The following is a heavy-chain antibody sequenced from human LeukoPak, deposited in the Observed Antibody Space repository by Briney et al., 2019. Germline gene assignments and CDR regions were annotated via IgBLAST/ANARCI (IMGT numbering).Heavy chain of an antibody. J-gene: IGHJ4*02. CDR3: ARTYSSSSHFDY. D-gene: IGHD6-6*01. Sequence: SETLSLTCTVSGGSISSYYWSWIRQPPGKGLEWIGHIYTSGSTNYNRSLKSRVTISVDTSKNQFSLKVSSVTAADTAVYYCARTYSSSSHFDYWGQGTLVTVSS. CDR1: GGSISSYY. V-gene: IGHV4-4*09. CDR2: IYTSGST.